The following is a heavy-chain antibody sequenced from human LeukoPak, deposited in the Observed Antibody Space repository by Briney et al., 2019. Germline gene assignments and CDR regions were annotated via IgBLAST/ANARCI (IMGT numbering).Heavy chain of an antibody. V-gene: IGHV3-30*18. D-gene: IGHD2-15*01. CDR1: GLTFSRYG. J-gene: IGHJ6*02. Sequence: GGSLRLSCAASGLTFSRYGIHGVRQAPGKGLEWVAVISRDGSNNYYADSVKGRFTISRDNSKNTLYLQMISPRAEDTAVYYCAKDTCSGGSCYYYYGMDVWGQGTTVTVSS. CDR2: ISRDGSNN. CDR3: AKDTCSGGSCYYYYGMDV.